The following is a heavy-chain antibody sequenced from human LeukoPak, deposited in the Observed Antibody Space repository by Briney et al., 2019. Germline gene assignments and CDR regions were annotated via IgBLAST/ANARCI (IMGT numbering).Heavy chain of an antibody. CDR3: ANHMTTVTPFDY. CDR2: ISYDGSNK. Sequence: GRSLRLSRAASGFTFSSYGMHWVRPAPGTGLEWVAVISYDGSNKYYADSVKGQFTISRDNSKNTLYLQMNSLRAEDTAVYYCANHMTTVTPFDYWGQGTLVTVSS. J-gene: IGHJ4*02. CDR1: GFTFSSYG. V-gene: IGHV3-30*18. D-gene: IGHD4-17*01.